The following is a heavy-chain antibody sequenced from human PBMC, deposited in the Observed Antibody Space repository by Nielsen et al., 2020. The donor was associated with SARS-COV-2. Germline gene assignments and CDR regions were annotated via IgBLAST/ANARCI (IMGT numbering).Heavy chain of an antibody. CDR2: MNPNSGNT. Sequence: ASVKVSCKASGYTFTSYVINWVRQATGQGLEWMGWMNPNSGNTGYAQKFQGRVTMTRNTSISTAYMELSSLRSEDTAVYYCARRGDYDILTGYHFDYWGQGTLVTVSS. J-gene: IGHJ4*02. CDR1: GYTFTSYV. V-gene: IGHV1-8*01. CDR3: ARRGDYDILTGYHFDY. D-gene: IGHD3-9*01.